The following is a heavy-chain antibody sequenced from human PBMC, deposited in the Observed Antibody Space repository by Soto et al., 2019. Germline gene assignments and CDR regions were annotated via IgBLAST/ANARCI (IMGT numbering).Heavy chain of an antibody. D-gene: IGHD3-16*01. Sequence: KTSETLSLTCAVYGGSFSGYYWSWIRQPPGKGLEWIGEINHSGSTNYNPSLKSRVTISVDTSKNQFSLKLSSVTAADTAVYYCARARLEGDTESYYYYYMDVWGKGTTVTVSS. J-gene: IGHJ6*03. V-gene: IGHV4-34*01. CDR2: INHSGST. CDR1: GGSFSGYY. CDR3: ARARLEGDTESYYYYYMDV.